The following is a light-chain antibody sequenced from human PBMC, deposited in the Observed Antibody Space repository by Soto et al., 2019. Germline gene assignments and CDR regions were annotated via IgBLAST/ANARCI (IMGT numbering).Light chain of an antibody. CDR3: QQGSTFPPLT. CDR2: AAS. Sequence: IQMTQSPSSVSASVGDRVIITCRASQPISNWLAWYQQKPGKAPKLLIYAASTLQSGVPSRFSSSGSGKDFTLTISSLQPDDFATYFCQQGSTFPPLTFGGGTKVEIK. V-gene: IGKV1-12*01. CDR1: QPISNW. J-gene: IGKJ4*01.